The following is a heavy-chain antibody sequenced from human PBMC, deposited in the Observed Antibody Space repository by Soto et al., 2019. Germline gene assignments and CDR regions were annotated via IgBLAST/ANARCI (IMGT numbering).Heavy chain of an antibody. CDR2: SRNRAKSYTT. CDR3: ARAIISGTMEYSDY. V-gene: IGHV3-72*01. J-gene: IGHJ4*02. CDR1: GFTLSDHF. D-gene: IGHD1-7*01. Sequence: GGSLRLSCAASGFTLSDHFMDWVRQAPGKGLEWVGRSRNRAKSYTTEYAASVKGRFTISRDDSKNSLYLQMNSLEIEDTAVYYCARAIISGTMEYSDYWGQGTLVTVSS.